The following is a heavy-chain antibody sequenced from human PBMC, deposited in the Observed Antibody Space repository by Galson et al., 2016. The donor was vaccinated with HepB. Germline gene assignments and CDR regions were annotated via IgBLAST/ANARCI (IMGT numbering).Heavy chain of an antibody. CDR1: GYIFSNYW. D-gene: IGHD6-19*01. Sequence: QSGAEVKKPGESLKISCNGSGYIFSNYWIAWVRQMPGKGLEWMGIIYPGDSDTRYSPSFLGQVTMSADKSISTAYLQWSSLRASDTAVYYCARSDSSGLVASWGQGTSVSVSS. V-gene: IGHV5-51*01. CDR2: IYPGDSDT. J-gene: IGHJ5*02. CDR3: ARSDSSGLVAS.